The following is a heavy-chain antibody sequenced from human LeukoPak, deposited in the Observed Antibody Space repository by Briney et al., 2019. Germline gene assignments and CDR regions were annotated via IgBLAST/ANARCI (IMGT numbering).Heavy chain of an antibody. CDR3: ARDSAECTGSYCYFVS. D-gene: IGHD2-8*02. CDR1: GFTFASDW. CDR2: IKGDGSST. V-gene: IGHV3-74*01. J-gene: IGHJ4*02. Sequence: GESLKISCAASGFTFASDWMHWVRQAPGEGLVWVSRIKGDGSSTRYADSVKGRFTISRDNAKNTLYLQMNSLRAEDTAVYYCARDSAECTGSYCYFVSWGQGTLVTASS.